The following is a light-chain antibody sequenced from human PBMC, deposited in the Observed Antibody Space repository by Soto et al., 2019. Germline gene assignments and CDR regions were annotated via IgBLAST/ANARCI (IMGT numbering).Light chain of an antibody. Sequence: VRMQPPSTRTVSQGERAALSCRASQRVSSKLAWYRQRPGQAPRLVIYDTSTRATGVPARFSGSGSGTDFTLTIDSLEPEDFAVYSCQQSGSLPTFGGGTKA. CDR1: QRVSSK. CDR2: DTS. V-gene: IGKV3D-15*02. J-gene: IGKJ4*01. CDR3: QQSGSLPT.